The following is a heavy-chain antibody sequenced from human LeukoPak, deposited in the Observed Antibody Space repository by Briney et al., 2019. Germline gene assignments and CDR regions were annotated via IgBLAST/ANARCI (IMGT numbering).Heavy chain of an antibody. Sequence: ASVKVSCKASGYTFTSYDINWVRQAPGQGLEWMGIINPSGGSTSYAQKFQGRVTITADKSTSTAYMELSSLRSEDTAVYYCARDGMDTAMAHYYYGMDVWGQGTTVTVSS. J-gene: IGHJ6*02. V-gene: IGHV1-46*01. D-gene: IGHD5-18*01. CDR3: ARDGMDTAMAHYYYGMDV. CDR2: INPSGGST. CDR1: GYTFTSYD.